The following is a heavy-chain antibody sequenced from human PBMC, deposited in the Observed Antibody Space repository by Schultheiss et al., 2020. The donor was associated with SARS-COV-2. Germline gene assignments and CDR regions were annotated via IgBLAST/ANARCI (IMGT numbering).Heavy chain of an antibody. CDR2: IYYSGST. Sequence: SETLSLTCTVSGGSISSSSYYWGWIRQPPGKGLEWIGYIYYSGSTNYNPSLKSRVTISVDRSKNQFSLKLSSVTAADTAVYYCARGRACSSTSCLIDYWGQGTLVTVSS. J-gene: IGHJ4*02. D-gene: IGHD2-2*01. CDR3: ARGRACSSTSCLIDY. CDR1: GGSISSSSYY. V-gene: IGHV4-61*05.